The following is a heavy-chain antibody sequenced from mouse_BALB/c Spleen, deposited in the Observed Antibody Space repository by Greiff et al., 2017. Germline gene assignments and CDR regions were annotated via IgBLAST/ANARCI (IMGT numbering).Heavy chain of an antibody. CDR3: TRRITTAHFDY. CDR1: GYTFTDYE. D-gene: IGHD1-2*01. V-gene: IGHV1-15*01. Sequence: QGQLQQSGAELVRPGASVTLSCKASGYTFTDYEMHWVKQTPVHGLEWIGAIDPETGGTAYNQKFKGKATLTADKSSSTAYMELRSLTSEDSAVYYCTRRITTAHFDYWGQGTTLTVSS. CDR2: IDPETGGT. J-gene: IGHJ2*01.